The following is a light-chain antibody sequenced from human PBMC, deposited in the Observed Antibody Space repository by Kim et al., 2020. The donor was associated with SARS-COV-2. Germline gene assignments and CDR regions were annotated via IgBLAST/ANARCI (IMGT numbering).Light chain of an antibody. CDR3: QQYNSYPLT. CDR1: QGIAKD. CDR2: GAS. V-gene: IGKV1-16*01. Sequence: ASVGARVTISCRASQGIAKDLAWFQQKPGKAPKSLIYGASSLQSGVPWRFSGSGSGTEFTLTITSLQPEDFATYFCQQYNSYPLTFGGGTKVDIK. J-gene: IGKJ4*01.